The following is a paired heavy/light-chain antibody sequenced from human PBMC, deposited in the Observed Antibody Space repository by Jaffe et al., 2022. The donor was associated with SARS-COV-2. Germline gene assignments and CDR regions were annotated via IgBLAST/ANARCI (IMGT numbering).Light chain of an antibody. Sequence: DIVVTQSPDSLAVSLGERATINCKSSQSILYSSNNKNYLGWYQQKPGQPPKLLIYWASTRESGVPDRFSGSGSGTDFTLTISSLQAEDVAVYYCQQYYSTPPTFGQGTKVEIK. CDR3: QQYYSTPPT. CDR1: QSILYSSNNKNY. CDR2: WAS. J-gene: IGKJ1*01. V-gene: IGKV4-1*01.
Heavy chain of an antibody. CDR3: ARDRFTMIRGIIET. J-gene: IGHJ5*02. CDR1: GFTFSNYW. CDR2: IRQGGSEE. D-gene: IGHD3-10*01. V-gene: IGHV3-7*01. Sequence: EEQLVESGGGLVQPGESLRLSCAASGFTFSNYWMTWVRQAPGKGLEWVATIRQGGSEEYYVDSVKGRFTISRDDAKNSLYLQMNSLRAEDTALYYCARDRFTMIRGIIETWGQGTLVTVSS.